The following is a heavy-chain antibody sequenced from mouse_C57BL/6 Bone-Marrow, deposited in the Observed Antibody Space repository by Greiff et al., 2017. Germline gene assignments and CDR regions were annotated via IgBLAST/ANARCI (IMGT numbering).Heavy chain of an antibody. V-gene: IGHV1-19*01. CDR1: GYTFTDYY. CDR2: INPYNGGT. J-gene: IGHJ2*01. Sequence: EVQRVESGPVLVKPGASVKMSCKASGYTFTDYYMNWVKQSHGKSLEWIGVINPYNGGTSYNQKFKGKATLTVDKSSSTAYMELNSLTSEDSAVYYCAVPIYYYGSSYPYYFDYWGQGTTLTVSS. CDR3: AVPIYYYGSSYPYYFDY. D-gene: IGHD1-1*01.